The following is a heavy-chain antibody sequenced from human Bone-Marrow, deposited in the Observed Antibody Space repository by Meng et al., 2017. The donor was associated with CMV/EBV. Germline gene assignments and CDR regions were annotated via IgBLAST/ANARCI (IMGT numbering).Heavy chain of an antibody. D-gene: IGHD3-22*01. CDR1: GGSLRPNY. CDR3: ARDQGDYYDSSTYDPIWFDP. V-gene: IGHV4-59*01. Sequence: LQAPGPGLVVPSETLPPTCSVSGGSLRPNYWSLIRQYPGKGLEWIGYIYHSGRTNYNPSLKSRVTMSVDTSKNQFSLKVNSLTAADTAVYFCARDQGDYYDSSTYDPIWFDPWGQGILVTVSS. J-gene: IGHJ5*02. CDR2: IYHSGRT.